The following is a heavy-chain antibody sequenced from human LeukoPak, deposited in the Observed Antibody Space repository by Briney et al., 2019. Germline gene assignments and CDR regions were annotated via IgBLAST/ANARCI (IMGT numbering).Heavy chain of an antibody. CDR3: ARDGRHRLLWVGGFEGGWFDP. D-gene: IGHD3-10*01. Sequence: ASVKVSCKASGYTFTGYYMHWVRQAPGQGLEWMGWINPNSGGTNYAQKFQGRVTMTGDTSISTAYMELRSLRSDDTAIYYCARDGRHRLLWVGGFEGGWFDPWGQGTLVTVSS. J-gene: IGHJ5*02. CDR1: GYTFTGYY. V-gene: IGHV1-2*02. CDR2: INPNSGGT.